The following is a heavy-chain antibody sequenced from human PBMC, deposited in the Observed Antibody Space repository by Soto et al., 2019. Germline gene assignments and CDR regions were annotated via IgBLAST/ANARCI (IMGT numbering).Heavy chain of an antibody. J-gene: IGHJ4*02. CDR2: IDCSGST. CDR1: GGPMSRGGWS. D-gene: IGHD3-9*01. V-gene: IGHV4-31*03. CDR3: WIDLYDIWTGYTFDY. Sequence: SETLSLPFPLSGGPMSRGGWSWSWIRQHPGKGLEWICYIDCSGSTYYNPALKRRLTISVDTSNNQFSLKLSSVTAADTAAYYCWIDLYDIWTGYTFDYWGQGTLVTVSS.